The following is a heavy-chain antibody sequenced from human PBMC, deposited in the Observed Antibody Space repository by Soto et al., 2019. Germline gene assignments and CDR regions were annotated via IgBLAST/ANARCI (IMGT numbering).Heavy chain of an antibody. Sequence: ASETLSLTCAVSGGFISSGGYSWSWIRQPPGKGLEWIGYIYHSVCTYYHPSLKSRFTISVHRSKNHFSLKLSSVTAADSAVYYCVRVEGYSSSRDNDFCSQGTLVTVSS. J-gene: IGHJ4*02. CDR1: GGFISSGGYS. V-gene: IGHV4-30-2*01. CDR3: VRVEGYSSSRDNDF. CDR2: IYHSVCT. D-gene: IGHD6-13*01.